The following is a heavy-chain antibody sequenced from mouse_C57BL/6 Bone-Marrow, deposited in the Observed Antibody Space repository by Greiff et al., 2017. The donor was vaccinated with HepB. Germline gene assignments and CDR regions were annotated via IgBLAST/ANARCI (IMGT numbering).Heavy chain of an antibody. Sequence: EVQLKESGPVLVKPGASVKMSCKASGYTFTDYYMNWVKQSHGKSLEWIGVINPYNGGTSYNQKFKGKATLTVDKSSSTAYMELNSLTSEDSAVYYCARNGEGFDYWGQGTTLTVSS. J-gene: IGHJ2*01. CDR2: INPYNGGT. CDR3: ARNGEGFDY. V-gene: IGHV1-19*01. CDR1: GYTFTDYY.